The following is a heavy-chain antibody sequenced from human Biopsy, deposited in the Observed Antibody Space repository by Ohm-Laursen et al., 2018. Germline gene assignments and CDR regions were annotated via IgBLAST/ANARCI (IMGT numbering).Heavy chain of an antibody. V-gene: IGHV4-39*01. CDR3: GRREVVITHDAFDT. Sequence: TLSLTCSVSGSSIRTFDYYWGWVRQPPGKGLEWIGCVSYSGTTYYNPSLKRRVTISQDESNNQFSLTLTSVTAADTAVYYCGRREVVITHDAFDTWGQGTMVTVSS. CDR1: GSSIRTFDYY. J-gene: IGHJ3*02. CDR2: VSYSGTT. D-gene: IGHD3-22*01.